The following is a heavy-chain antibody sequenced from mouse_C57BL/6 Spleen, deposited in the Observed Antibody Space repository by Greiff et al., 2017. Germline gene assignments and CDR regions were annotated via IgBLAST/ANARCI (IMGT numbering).Heavy chain of an antibody. V-gene: IGHV3-6*01. J-gene: IGHJ3*01. CDR2: IRYDGSN. Sequence: EVQLVESGPGLVKPSPSLSLPCSVTGYSITSGYYWNWIRQFPGNKLEWMGYIRYDGSNNYNPSLKNRISITRDTSKNQFFLKLNSVTTEETATYYSARDRDKGFAYRGQGTLVTVSA. D-gene: IGHD3-1*01. CDR3: ARDRDKGFAY. CDR1: GYSITSGYY.